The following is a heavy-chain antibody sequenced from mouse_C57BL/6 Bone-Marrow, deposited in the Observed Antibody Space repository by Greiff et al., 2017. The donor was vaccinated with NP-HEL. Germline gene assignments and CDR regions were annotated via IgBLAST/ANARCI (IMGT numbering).Heavy chain of an antibody. CDR3: ARSSYYYGSSYLDD. D-gene: IGHD1-1*01. Sequence: VQLQQPGAELVKPGASVKISCKASGYTFTDYYINWVKQRPGQGLEWIGWIFPGSGSTYYNEKFKGKATLTVDKSSSTAYMLLSSLTSEDSAVYFCARSSYYYGSSYLDDWGQGTTLTVSS. CDR2: IFPGSGST. J-gene: IGHJ2*01. CDR1: GYTFTDYY. V-gene: IGHV1-75*01.